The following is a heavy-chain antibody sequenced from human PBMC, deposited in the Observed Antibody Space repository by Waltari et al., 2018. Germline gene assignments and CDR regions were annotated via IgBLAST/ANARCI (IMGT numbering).Heavy chain of an antibody. Sequence: EVQLVESGGGLVQPGGSLRLPCAASGFIFSSHWMHWVRQPPGKGLVGVLSVRGDGGDSTSADSVKGRFTISRDNDKNTLYLQMNSLRAEDTAIYYCATDLILGSGSLGYWGQGTLVTVSS. CDR3: ATDLILGSGSLGY. CDR1: GFIFSSHW. D-gene: IGHD1-26*01. V-gene: IGHV3-74*03. J-gene: IGHJ4*02. CDR2: VRGDGGDS.